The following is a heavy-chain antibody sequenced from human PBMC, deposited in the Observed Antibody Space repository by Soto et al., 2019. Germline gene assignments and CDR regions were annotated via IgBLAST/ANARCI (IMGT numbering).Heavy chain of an antibody. V-gene: IGHV1-69*01. CDR3: ATFNYYDSSGYYGDRAFDI. D-gene: IGHD3-22*01. J-gene: IGHJ3*02. Sequence: QVQLVQSGAEVKKPGSSVKVSCTASGGTFSSYAISWVRQAPGQGLEWMGGIIPIFGTANYGQKFQGRVTITADESTSTAYMELSSLRSEDTAVYYCATFNYYDSSGYYGDRAFDIWGQGTMVTVSS. CDR1: GGTFSSYA. CDR2: IIPIFGTA.